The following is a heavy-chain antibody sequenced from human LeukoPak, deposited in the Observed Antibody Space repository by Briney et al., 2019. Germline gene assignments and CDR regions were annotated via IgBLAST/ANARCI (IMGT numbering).Heavy chain of an antibody. D-gene: IGHD2-2*01. CDR2: IYPGDSDT. CDR3: ARHLGYCSSTSCYPGAY. CDR1: GYSFTSYW. J-gene: IGHJ4*02. Sequence: GESPKISCKGSGYSFTSYWIGWVRQMPGKGLEWMGIIYPGDSDTIYSPSFQGQVTISADKSISTAYLQWSSLKASDTAMYYCARHLGYCSSTSCYPGAYWGQGTLVTVSS. V-gene: IGHV5-51*01.